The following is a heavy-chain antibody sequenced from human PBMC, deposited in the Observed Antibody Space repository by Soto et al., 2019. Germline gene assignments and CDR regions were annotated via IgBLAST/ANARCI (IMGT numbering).Heavy chain of an antibody. Sequence: GESLKISCNGSGYSFTNYWIGWVRQMPGKGLEWMGIIYPGDSDTRYSPSFQGQVTISADKSISTAYLQWSSLKASDTAMYYCARVGARDGYSRGWYSEYYFDYWGQGTLVTVSS. V-gene: IGHV5-51*01. CDR2: IYPGDSDT. J-gene: IGHJ4*02. D-gene: IGHD6-19*01. CDR1: GYSFTNYW. CDR3: ARVGARDGYSRGWYSEYYFDY.